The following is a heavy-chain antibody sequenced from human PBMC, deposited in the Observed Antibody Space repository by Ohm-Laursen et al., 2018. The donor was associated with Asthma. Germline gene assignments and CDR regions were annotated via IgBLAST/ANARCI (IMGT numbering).Heavy chain of an antibody. CDR1: GGSISSGGYY. Sequence: SDTLSLTCTVSGGSISSGGYYWSWIRQHPGKGLEWIGYIYYSGSTYYNPSLKSRVTISVDTSKNQFSLKLSSVTAADTAVYYCARDQPYYDSSGYYFNYYYGMDVWGQGTTVTVSS. V-gene: IGHV4-31*03. J-gene: IGHJ6*02. CDR2: IYYSGST. D-gene: IGHD3-22*01. CDR3: ARDQPYYDSSGYYFNYYYGMDV.